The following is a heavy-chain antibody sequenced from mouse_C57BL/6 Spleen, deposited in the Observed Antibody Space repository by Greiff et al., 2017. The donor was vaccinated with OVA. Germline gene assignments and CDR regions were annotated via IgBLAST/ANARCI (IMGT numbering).Heavy chain of an antibody. Sequence: VQLQQSGPELVKPGASVKISCKASGYTFTDYYMNWVKQSHGKSLEWIGDINPNNGGTSYNQKFKGKATLTVDKSSSTAYMELRSLTSEDSAVYYCARGAGYSNYFDYWGQGTTLTVSS. CDR2: INPNNGGT. CDR3: ARGAGYSNYFDY. CDR1: GYTFTDYY. D-gene: IGHD2-3*01. V-gene: IGHV1-26*01. J-gene: IGHJ2*01.